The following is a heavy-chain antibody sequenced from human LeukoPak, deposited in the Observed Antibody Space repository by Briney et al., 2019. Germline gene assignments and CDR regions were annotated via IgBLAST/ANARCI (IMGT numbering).Heavy chain of an antibody. CDR1: GFTISSYW. Sequence: GGSLRLSCAASGFTISSYWMSWVRQAPGKGLEWMASIKQDARETRYVDSVKGRFTILRDNTETSLFLHMNSLRAEDTAVYYCARYGLGDTFDIWGHGTVVTVSS. D-gene: IGHD4-17*01. V-gene: IGHV3-7*01. J-gene: IGHJ3*02. CDR2: IKQDARET. CDR3: ARYGLGDTFDI.